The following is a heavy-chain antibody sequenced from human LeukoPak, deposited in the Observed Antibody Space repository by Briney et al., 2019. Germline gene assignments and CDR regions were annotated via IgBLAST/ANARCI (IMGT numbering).Heavy chain of an antibody. CDR2: INHSGST. CDR3: ARLVQGSSGWYLLTPYYMDV. J-gene: IGHJ6*03. V-gene: IGHV4-34*01. Sequence: PSETLSLTCAVYGGSFSGYYWSWIRQPPGKGLEWIGEINHSGSTNYNPSLKSRVTISVDTSKNQFSLKLSSVTAADTAVYYCARLVQGSSGWYLLTPYYMDVWGKGTTVTISS. D-gene: IGHD6-19*01. CDR1: GGSFSGYY.